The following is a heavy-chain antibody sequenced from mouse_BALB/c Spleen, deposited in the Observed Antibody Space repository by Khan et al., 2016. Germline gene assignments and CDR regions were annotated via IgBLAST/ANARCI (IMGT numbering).Heavy chain of an antibody. J-gene: IGHJ2*01. CDR2: INPSTGYT. D-gene: IGHD2-3*01. Sequence: QVRLQQSGAELAKPGASVKMSCKASGYTFTSYWMHWVKQRPGQGLEWIGYINPSTGYTEYNQKFKDKATLTADKSSSTAYMQLSSLTSEDSAVYYCARSDDGYYYFDYWGQGTTLTVSS. CDR3: ARSDDGYYYFDY. CDR1: GYTFTSYW. V-gene: IGHV1-7*01.